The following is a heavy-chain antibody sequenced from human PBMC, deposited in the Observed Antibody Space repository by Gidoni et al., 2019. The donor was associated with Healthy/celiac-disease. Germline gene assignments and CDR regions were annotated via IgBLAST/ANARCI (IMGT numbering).Heavy chain of an antibody. Sequence: QVQLVQAGAEVKKPGASVKVSCKASGSTFTSYAMHWVRQAPGQRLEWMGWINAGNGNTKYSQKFQGRVTITRDTSASTAYMELSSLRSEDTAVYYCARVRADSSGYGYWGQGTLVTVSS. J-gene: IGHJ4*02. CDR2: INAGNGNT. D-gene: IGHD3-22*01. CDR1: GSTFTSYA. V-gene: IGHV1-3*01. CDR3: ARVRADSSGYGY.